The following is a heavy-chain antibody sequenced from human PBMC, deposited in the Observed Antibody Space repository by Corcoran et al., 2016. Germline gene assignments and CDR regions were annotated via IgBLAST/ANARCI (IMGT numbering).Heavy chain of an antibody. J-gene: IGHJ3*02. D-gene: IGHD2-15*01. CDR2: IRSKAYGGTT. V-gene: IGHV3-49*03. CDR3: TRDGGLYCSGGSCYAFDI. Sequence: EVQLVESGGGLVQPGRSLRLSCTASGFTFGDYAMSWFRQAPGKGLEWVGFIRSKAYGGTTEYAASVKGRFTISRDDSKSIAYLQMNSLKAEDTAVYYCTRDGGLYCSGGSCYAFDIWGQGTMVTVSS. CDR1: GFTFGDYA.